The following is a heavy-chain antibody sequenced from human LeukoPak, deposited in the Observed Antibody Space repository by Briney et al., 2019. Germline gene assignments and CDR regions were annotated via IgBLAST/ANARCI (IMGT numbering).Heavy chain of an antibody. CDR3: ARDRTYSFGSGSYRDYYYMDV. V-gene: IGHV4-4*02. CDR1: GGSISSSNW. J-gene: IGHJ6*03. Sequence: SETLSLTCAVSGGSISSSNWWSWVRQPPGKGLEWIGRIFTSGNTNYNPSLKSRVTMSIDTSKNQFSLKLSSVTAADTAVYFCARDRTYSFGSGSYRDYYYMDVWGKGTTVTISS. D-gene: IGHD3-10*01. CDR2: IFTSGNT.